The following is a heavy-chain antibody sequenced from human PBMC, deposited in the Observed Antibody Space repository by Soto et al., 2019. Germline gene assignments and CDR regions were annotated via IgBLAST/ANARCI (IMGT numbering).Heavy chain of an antibody. J-gene: IGHJ6*02. D-gene: IGHD1-26*01. Sequence: QVQLVESGGGVVQPGRSLRLSCAASGFTFSSYGMHWVRQAPGKGLEWVAVISYDGSTKYYADSVKGRFTISRDNSKNTLYLQMNSLRAEDTAVYYCAKDVVVGATTGLGDYYYYDGMDVWGQGTTVTVSS. CDR2: ISYDGSTK. V-gene: IGHV3-30*18. CDR3: AKDVVVGATTGLGDYYYYDGMDV. CDR1: GFTFSSYG.